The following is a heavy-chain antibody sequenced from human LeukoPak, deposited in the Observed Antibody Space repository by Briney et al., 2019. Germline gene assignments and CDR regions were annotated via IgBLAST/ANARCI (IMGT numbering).Heavy chain of an antibody. Sequence: SETLSLTCTVSGGSISSSSYYWGWIRQPPGKGLEWIGSIYYSGSTYYNPSLKSRVTISVDTSKNQFSLKLSSVTAADTAVYYCARRLGPDSSGYYNWFDPWGQGTLVTVSS. V-gene: IGHV4-39*01. CDR1: GGSISSSSYY. D-gene: IGHD3-22*01. CDR3: ARRLGPDSSGYYNWFDP. CDR2: IYYSGST. J-gene: IGHJ5*02.